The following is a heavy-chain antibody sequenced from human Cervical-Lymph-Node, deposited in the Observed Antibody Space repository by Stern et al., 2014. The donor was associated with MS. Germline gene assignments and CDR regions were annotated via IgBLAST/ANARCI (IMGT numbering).Heavy chain of an antibody. CDR3: TKTPWVGLGYKDSSGFDF. CDR2: ISWNGAGR. D-gene: IGHD3-22*01. Sequence: EVQLVESGGGSVQPGGSLRLSCTASGFSFDDYAFNWVRQAPGKGLEWVAGISWNGAGRGYADSVKGRFTVSRDNDKNTLYLQMINLTAEDTALYYCTKTPWVGLGYKDSSGFDFWGQGTLVTVSS. J-gene: IGHJ4*02. CDR1: GFSFDDYA. V-gene: IGHV3-9*01.